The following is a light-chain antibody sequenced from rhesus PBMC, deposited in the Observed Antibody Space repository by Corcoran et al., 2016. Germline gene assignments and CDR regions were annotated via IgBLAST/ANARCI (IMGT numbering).Light chain of an antibody. V-gene: IGKV1-43*02. CDR3: LQYNSDPLT. J-gene: IGKJ4*01. Sequence: DIQMTQSPSSLSASLGDRVPFTCRASQGISAYLIWYHQKPGKPPKRLIYKASTLDSGVPSRFSGSGSWTDFTLTIMSLQPEEFGTYVWLQYNSDPLTFGGGTKVNLK. CDR2: KAS. CDR1: QGISAY.